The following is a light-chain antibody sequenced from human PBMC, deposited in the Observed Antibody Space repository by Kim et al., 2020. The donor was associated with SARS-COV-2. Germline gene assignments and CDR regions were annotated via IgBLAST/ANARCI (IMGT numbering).Light chain of an antibody. CDR3: QQHNTYSPV. Sequence: ASVGDRVTITCRGSQNIKRWLAWYQQKPGRAPKLLIYQTSSLEREVPSRFSGAGSETEFSLTISCLQPDDFATYYCQQHNTYSPVFGPGTKVDIK. CDR2: QTS. J-gene: IGKJ3*01. CDR1: QNIKRW. V-gene: IGKV1-5*03.